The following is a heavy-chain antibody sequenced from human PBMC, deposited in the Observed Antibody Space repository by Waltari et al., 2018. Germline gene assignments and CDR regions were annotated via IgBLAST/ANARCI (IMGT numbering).Heavy chain of an antibody. CDR3: ARFPGWELLLVDY. D-gene: IGHD1-26*01. J-gene: IGHJ4*02. CDR1: GGSISSSSYY. CDR2: IYYGGST. Sequence: QLQLQESGPGLVKPSETLSLTCTVSGGSISSSSYYWGWIRQPPGKGLEWIGSIYYGGSTYYNPSLKSRVTISVDTSKNQFSLKLSSVTAADTAVYYWARFPGWELLLVDYWGQGTLVTVSS. V-gene: IGHV4-39*07.